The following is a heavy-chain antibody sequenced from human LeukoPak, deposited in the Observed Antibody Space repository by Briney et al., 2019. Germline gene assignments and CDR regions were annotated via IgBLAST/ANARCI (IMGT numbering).Heavy chain of an antibody. D-gene: IGHD5-24*01. V-gene: IGHV3-23*01. CDR1: GFSFSSYA. Sequence: GGSLRLSCAASGFSFSSYAMSWVRQALGKGLEWVSSFSGSGGSTYYADSVKGRFTISRDNSKNTLYLQMISLRAEDTAVYYCAKSGYNRFDYWGQGTLVTVSS. J-gene: IGHJ4*02. CDR2: FSGSGGST. CDR3: AKSGYNRFDY.